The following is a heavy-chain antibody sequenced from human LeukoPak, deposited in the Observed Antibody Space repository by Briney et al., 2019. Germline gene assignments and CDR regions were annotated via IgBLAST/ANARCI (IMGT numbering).Heavy chain of an antibody. CDR2: ISYDGSNK. CDR3: AKDYCGGDCAAFDI. V-gene: IGHV3-30*18. CDR1: GFTFSSYG. D-gene: IGHD2-21*02. J-gene: IGHJ3*02. Sequence: GGSLRLSCAASGFTFSSYGMHWVRQAPGKGLEWVAVISYDGSNKYYADSVKGRFTISRDNSKNTLYLQMNSLRAEDTAVYYCAKDYCGGDCAAFDIWGQGTMVTVSS.